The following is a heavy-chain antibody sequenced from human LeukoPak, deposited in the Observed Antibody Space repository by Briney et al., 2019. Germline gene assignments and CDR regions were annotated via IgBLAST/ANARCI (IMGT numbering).Heavy chain of an antibody. CDR2: IIPIFGTA. CDR1: GGTFSSYA. Sequence: ASVKVSCKASGGTFSSYAISWVRQAPGQGLEWMGGIIPIFGTANYAQKFQGRVTITADESTSTAYMELSSLRSEDTAVYYCARDPHYDFWSGYYVRYFDYWGQGTLVTVSS. J-gene: IGHJ4*02. V-gene: IGHV1-69*01. CDR3: ARDPHYDFWSGYYVRYFDY. D-gene: IGHD3-3*01.